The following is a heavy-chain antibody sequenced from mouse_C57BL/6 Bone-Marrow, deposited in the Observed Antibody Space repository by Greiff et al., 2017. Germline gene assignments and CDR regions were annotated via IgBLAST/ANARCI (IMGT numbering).Heavy chain of an antibody. CDR1: GYTFTSYW. CDR2: IYPGSGST. V-gene: IGHV1-55*01. J-gene: IGHJ1*03. CDR3: ARDGYYVPWYCDV. Sequence: VQLQQSGAELVKPGASVKMSCKASGYTFTSYWITWVKQRPGQGLEWIGDIYPGSGSTNYNEKFKSKATLTVDTSSSTAYMQLSSLTSEDSAVYYCARDGYYVPWYCDVWGTGTTVTVSS. D-gene: IGHD2-3*01.